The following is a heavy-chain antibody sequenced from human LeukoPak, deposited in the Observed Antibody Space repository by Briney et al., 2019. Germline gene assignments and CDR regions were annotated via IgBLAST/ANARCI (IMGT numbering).Heavy chain of an antibody. D-gene: IGHD6-13*01. CDR3: ARTGQPGIAAAGNPQNYYYYYMDV. J-gene: IGHJ6*03. V-gene: IGHV4-34*01. CDR2: INHSGST. Sequence: PSETLSLTCAVYGGSFSGYYWSWIRQPPGKGLEWIGEINHSGSTNYNPSLKSRVTISVDTSKNQFSLKLSSVTAADTAVYYCARTGQPGIAAAGNPQNYYYYYMDVWGKGTTVTISS. CDR1: GGSFSGYY.